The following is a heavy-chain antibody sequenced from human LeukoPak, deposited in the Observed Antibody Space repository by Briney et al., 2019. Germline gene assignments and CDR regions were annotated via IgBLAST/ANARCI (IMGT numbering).Heavy chain of an antibody. CDR3: AREYGSGSYYKGGAFDI. Sequence: GGSLRPSCAASGFTFSDYYMSWIRQAPGKGLEWVSYISSSSSYTNYADSVKGRFTISRDNAKNSLYLQMNSLRAEDTAVYYCAREYGSGSYYKGGAFDIWGQGTMVTVSS. J-gene: IGHJ3*02. V-gene: IGHV3-11*06. CDR2: ISSSSSYT. CDR1: GFTFSDYY. D-gene: IGHD3-10*01.